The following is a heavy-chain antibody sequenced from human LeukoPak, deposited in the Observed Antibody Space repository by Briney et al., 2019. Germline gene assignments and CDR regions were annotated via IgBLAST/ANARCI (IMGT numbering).Heavy chain of an antibody. D-gene: IGHD6-19*01. Sequence: GGSLRLSCAASGSTFSNYAMSWVRQAPGKGLEWVSTISGGGITTYYADSARGRFTISRDNSKNKIFLQMNSLRADDTALYYCPRQSYASGWNPFDYWGQGILVTVSS. CDR3: PRQSYASGWNPFDY. J-gene: IGHJ4*02. CDR1: GSTFSNYA. V-gene: IGHV3-23*01. CDR2: ISGGGITT.